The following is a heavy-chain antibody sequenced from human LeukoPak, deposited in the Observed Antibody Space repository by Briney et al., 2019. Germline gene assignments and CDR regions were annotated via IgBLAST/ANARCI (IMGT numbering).Heavy chain of an antibody. Sequence: GESLRLSCAASGFTFGSYGMSWVPQAPGRGLEWVSFITPNADRASYADSVEGRFTISRDNPRNTLYMQMNSLRDEDTAVYYCAILHGYYDGSGYWVQWGQGTLVTVSS. CDR2: ITPNADRA. V-gene: IGHV3-23*01. CDR3: AILHGYYDGSGYWVQ. D-gene: IGHD3-22*01. CDR1: GFTFGSYG. J-gene: IGHJ1*01.